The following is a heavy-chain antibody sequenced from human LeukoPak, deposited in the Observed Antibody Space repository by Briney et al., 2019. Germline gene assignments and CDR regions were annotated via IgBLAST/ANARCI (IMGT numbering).Heavy chain of an antibody. CDR2: ISGSGGST. CDR1: GFTFSSYA. J-gene: IGHJ4*02. V-gene: IGHV3-23*01. D-gene: IGHD3-10*01. Sequence: GGSLRLSCAASGFTFSSYAMSWVRQAPGRGLEWVSAISGSGGSTYYADSVKGRFTISRDNSKNTLYLQMNSMRAEDTDVYYCAKLYYYGSGSYYKAKYYFDYWGQGTLVTVSS. CDR3: AKLYYYGSGSYYKAKYYFDY.